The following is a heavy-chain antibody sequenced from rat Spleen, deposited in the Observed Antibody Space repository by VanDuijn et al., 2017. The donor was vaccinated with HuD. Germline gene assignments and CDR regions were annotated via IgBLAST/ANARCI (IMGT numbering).Heavy chain of an antibody. CDR1: GFSLTDYS. Sequence: VQLKESGPGLVQPSQTLSLTCTVSGFSLTDYSVHWVRQPPGKGLEWMGRMRYNGDTSYNSVLKSRLTISRDTSKNQVFLKLNSLQTDDTGTYYCARFRILWAADYWGQGVMVTVSS. D-gene: IGHD1-7*01. J-gene: IGHJ2*01. CDR2: MRYNGDT. CDR3: ARFRILWAADY. V-gene: IGHV2-63*01.